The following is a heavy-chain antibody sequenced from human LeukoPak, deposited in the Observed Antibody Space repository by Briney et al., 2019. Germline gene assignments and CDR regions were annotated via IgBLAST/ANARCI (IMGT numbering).Heavy chain of an antibody. CDR3: ARVLGYSYGYPFDY. CDR2: IHYSGST. J-gene: IGHJ4*02. CDR1: GGPISSYY. D-gene: IGHD5-18*01. Sequence: SETLPLTCTVSGGPISSYYWSWIRQPPGKGLEWIGYIHYSGSTHYNPSLKSRVTISLDSSKNQFSLKLSSVTAADTAVYYCARVLGYSYGYPFDYWGQGTLVTVSS. V-gene: IGHV4-59*01.